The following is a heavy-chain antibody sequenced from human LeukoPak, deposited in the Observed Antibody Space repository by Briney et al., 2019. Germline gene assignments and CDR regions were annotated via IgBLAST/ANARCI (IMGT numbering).Heavy chain of an antibody. CDR3: AKRAGWGSGNDCFDP. Sequence: AGGSLRLSCAASGFTFSSYAMSWVRQAPGKGLEWVSAISGIGSSTYCADSVKGRLTISRDNSNKTLYLQMKSMRAEDTAVYYCAKRAGWGSGNDCFDPWGQGTLVTVSS. D-gene: IGHD3-10*01. CDR2: ISGIGSST. J-gene: IGHJ5*02. V-gene: IGHV3-23*01. CDR1: GFTFSSYA.